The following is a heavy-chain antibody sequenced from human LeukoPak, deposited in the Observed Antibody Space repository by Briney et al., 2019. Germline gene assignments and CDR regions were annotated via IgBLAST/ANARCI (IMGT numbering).Heavy chain of an antibody. J-gene: IGHJ4*02. CDR2: IFSGGST. D-gene: IGHD6-19*01. CDR3: ARGRGIAVA. Sequence: HAGGSLRLSCAASGFIFSSNYMTWVRQAPGKGLEWVSVIFSGGSTYYADSVKGRVTISRDNSKNTLYLQMNNLRGEDTAVYYCARGRGIAVAWGQGTLVTVSS. CDR1: GFIFSSNY. V-gene: IGHV3-53*01.